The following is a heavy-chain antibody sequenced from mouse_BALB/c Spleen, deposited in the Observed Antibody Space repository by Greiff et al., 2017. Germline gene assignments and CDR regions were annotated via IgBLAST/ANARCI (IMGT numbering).Heavy chain of an antibody. J-gene: IGHJ1*01. CDR3: TRGGKTATYWYCDV. V-gene: IGHV1S22*01. D-gene: IGHD1-2*01. CDR2: IYPGSGST. Sequence: LQQPGSELVRPGASVKLSCKASGYTFTSYWMHWVKQRPGQGLEWIGNIYPGSGSTNYDEKFKSKATLTVDTSSSTAYMQLSSLTSEDSAVYYCTRGGKTATYWYCDVWGAGTTVTVSS. CDR1: GYTFTSYW.